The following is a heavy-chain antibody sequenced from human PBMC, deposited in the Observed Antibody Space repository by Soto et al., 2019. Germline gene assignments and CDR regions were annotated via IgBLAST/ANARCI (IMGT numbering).Heavy chain of an antibody. Sequence: GESLKISCKGSGYSFTSYWIGWVRQMPGKGLEWMGIIYPGDSDTRYSPSFQGQVTISTDKSISTAYLQWSSLKASDTAMYYCARWGVYSSSWNWFDPWGQGTLVTVSS. J-gene: IGHJ5*02. CDR1: GYSFTSYW. CDR3: ARWGVYSSSWNWFDP. V-gene: IGHV5-51*01. D-gene: IGHD6-13*01. CDR2: IYPGDSDT.